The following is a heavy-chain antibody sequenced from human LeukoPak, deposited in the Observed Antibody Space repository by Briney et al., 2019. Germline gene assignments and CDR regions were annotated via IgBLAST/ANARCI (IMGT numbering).Heavy chain of an antibody. CDR3: ARSLSYYYYYYGMDV. Sequence: SSETLSLTCAVYGGSFSGYYWSWIRQPPGKGLEWIGEINHSGSINYNPSLKSRVTISVDTSKNQFSLKLSSVTAADTAVYYCARSLSYYYYYYGMDVWGQGTTVTVSS. CDR2: INHSGSI. D-gene: IGHD3-16*02. V-gene: IGHV4-34*01. CDR1: GGSFSGYY. J-gene: IGHJ6*02.